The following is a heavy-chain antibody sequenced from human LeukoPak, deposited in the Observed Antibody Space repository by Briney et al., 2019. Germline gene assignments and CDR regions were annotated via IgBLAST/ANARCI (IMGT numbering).Heavy chain of an antibody. CDR1: GFTVSSNY. V-gene: IGHV3-66*01. J-gene: IGHJ4*02. Sequence: GGSLRLSCAASGFTVSSNYMSWVRQAPGKGLEWVSVIYSGGSTYYADSVKGRFAISRDNAKNSLYLQMNSLRAEDTAVYYCARDEGRTYYYDSSGYQTDYWGQGTLVTVSS. D-gene: IGHD3-22*01. CDR3: ARDEGRTYYYDSSGYQTDY. CDR2: IYSGGST.